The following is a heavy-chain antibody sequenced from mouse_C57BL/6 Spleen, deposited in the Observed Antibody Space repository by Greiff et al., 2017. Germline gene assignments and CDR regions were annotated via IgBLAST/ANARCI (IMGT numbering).Heavy chain of an antibody. J-gene: IGHJ2*01. D-gene: IGHD1-1*01. CDR2: IDPETGGT. CDR1: GYTFTDYE. V-gene: IGHV1-15*01. Sequence: QVQLQQSGAELVRPGASVTLSCKASGYTFTDYEMHWVKQTPVHGLEWIGAIDPETGGTAYNQKFKGKAILTADKSSSTAYMELRSLTSEDSAVYYCTRGGSSVDYWGQGTTLTVSS. CDR3: TRGGSSVDY.